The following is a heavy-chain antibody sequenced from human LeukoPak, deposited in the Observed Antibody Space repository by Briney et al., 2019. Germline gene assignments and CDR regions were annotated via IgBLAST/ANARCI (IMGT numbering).Heavy chain of an antibody. CDR3: ATVGYYYDSSGLLFDY. CDR2: IYPGDSDT. V-gene: IGHV5-51*01. J-gene: IGHJ4*02. D-gene: IGHD3-22*01. Sequence: GESLKISCKDSGYSFTSYWIGWVRQMPGKGLEWMGIIYPGDSDTRYSPSFQGKVTISADKSISTAYLQWSSPKASDTAMYYCATVGYYYDSSGLLFDYWGQGTLVTVSS. CDR1: GYSFTSYW.